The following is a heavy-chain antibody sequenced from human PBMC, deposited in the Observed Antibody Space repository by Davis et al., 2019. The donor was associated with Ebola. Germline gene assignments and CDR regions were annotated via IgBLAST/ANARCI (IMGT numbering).Heavy chain of an antibody. J-gene: IGHJ4*02. V-gene: IGHV3-33*01. CDR2: IWYDGSNK. CDR1: GFTFSSYG. CDR3: ARCTGYSSSWLDY. D-gene: IGHD6-13*01. Sequence: GESLKISCAASGFTFSSYGMHWVRQVPGKGLEWVAVIWYDGSNKYYADSVKGRFTISRDNSKNTLYLQMNSLRAEDTAVYYCARCTGYSSSWLDYWGQGTLVTVSS.